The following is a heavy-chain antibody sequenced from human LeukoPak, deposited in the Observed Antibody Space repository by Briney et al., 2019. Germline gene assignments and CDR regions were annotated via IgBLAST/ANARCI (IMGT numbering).Heavy chain of an antibody. CDR2: ISSSGTTI. J-gene: IGHJ4*02. CDR3: AKVIRASISVIVVVKASFDY. CDR1: GFTFSDSY. V-gene: IGHV3-11*01. Sequence: GGSLRLSCAASGFTFSDSYMSWIRQTPEKGLEWVSYISSSGTTIYYADSVKGRFTISRDNFKNTLYLQMKSLRAEDTAVYYCAKVIRASISVIVVVKASFDYWGQGSLVTVSS. D-gene: IGHD3-22*01.